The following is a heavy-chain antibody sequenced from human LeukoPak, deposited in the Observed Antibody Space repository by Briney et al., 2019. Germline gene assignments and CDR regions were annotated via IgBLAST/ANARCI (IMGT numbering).Heavy chain of an antibody. D-gene: IGHD3-10*01. V-gene: IGHV4-59*01. J-gene: IGHJ3*01. CDR1: GDSISSYY. Sequence: SETLSLTCTVAGDSISSYYWSWIRQSPGKGLEWVGQISYGGNTKYNPSLRGRVTISADTSKFSLKLTSVTAADTAVYYCARGRVYFYGSGSRYLDDAFDLWAKGQRSPSPQ. CDR2: ISYGGNT. CDR3: ARGRVYFYGSGSRYLDDAFDL.